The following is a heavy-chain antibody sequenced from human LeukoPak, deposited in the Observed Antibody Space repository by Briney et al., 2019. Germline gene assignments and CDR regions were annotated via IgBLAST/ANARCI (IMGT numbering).Heavy chain of an antibody. D-gene: IGHD2-15*01. CDR2: KYARGSS. CDR1: GGSISNYC. Sequence: SETLSLTCTVSGGSISNYCWSWIRQPAGKGLEWIGRKYARGSSNYNPPVQSRVTMSVDTSKNQFSLKLRSVTAADTAVYYCARGRYCSADICTGGDSFDIWGQGTMVSVSP. CDR3: ARGRYCSADICTGGDSFDI. V-gene: IGHV4-4*07. J-gene: IGHJ3*02.